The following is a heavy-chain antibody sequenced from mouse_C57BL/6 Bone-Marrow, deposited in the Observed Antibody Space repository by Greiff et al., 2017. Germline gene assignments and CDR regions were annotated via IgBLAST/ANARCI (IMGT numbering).Heavy chain of an antibody. CDR1: GFTFTDYY. V-gene: IGHV7-3*01. CDR2: IRNKANGYTT. Sequence: EVMLVESGGGLVQPGGSLILSCAASGFTFTDYYMSWVRQPPGKALEWLGFIRNKANGYTTEYSASVKGRFTISRDNSQSILYLQMNALRAEDSATYYCARYGKGSKDYWGQGTTLTVSS. J-gene: IGHJ2*01. CDR3: ARYGKGSKDY.